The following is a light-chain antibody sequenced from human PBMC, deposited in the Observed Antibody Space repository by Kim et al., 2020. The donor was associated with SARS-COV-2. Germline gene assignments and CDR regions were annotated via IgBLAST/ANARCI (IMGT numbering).Light chain of an antibody. CDR3: QQRSNPHTWT. CDR1: QSVSSY. Sequence: EIVLTQSPATLSLSPGERATLSCRASQSVSSYLAWYQQKPGQAPRLLIYDASNRATGIPARFSGSGSGTDFTLTISSLEPEDFAVYYCQQRSNPHTWTFGQGTKVDIK. V-gene: IGKV3-11*01. J-gene: IGKJ1*01. CDR2: DAS.